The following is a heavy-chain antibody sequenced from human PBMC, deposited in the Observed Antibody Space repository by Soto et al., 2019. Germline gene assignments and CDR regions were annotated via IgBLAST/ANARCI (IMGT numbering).Heavy chain of an antibody. V-gene: IGHV1-69*01. D-gene: IGHD2-21*01. CDR1: GGTFSSYA. J-gene: IGHJ4*02. Sequence: QVQLVQSGAEVKKPGSSVKVSCKASGGTFSSYAISWVRQAPGQGLEWMGGIIPIFGTANYAQKFQGRVTITADESTSTGYMELSSLRSEDTAVYYCARVFLGDGYNPHGIDYWGQGTLVTVSS. CDR2: IIPIFGTA. CDR3: ARVFLGDGYNPHGIDY.